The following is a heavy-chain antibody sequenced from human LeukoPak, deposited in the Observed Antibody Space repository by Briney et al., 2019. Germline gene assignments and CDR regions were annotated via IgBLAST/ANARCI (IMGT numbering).Heavy chain of an antibody. D-gene: IGHD3-22*01. CDR2: ISAYSGNT. V-gene: IGHV1-18*01. CDR1: GYTFTSYG. CDR3: ARDTAPTLYYYDSSGYYFPLDY. Sequence: ASVKVSCKASGYTFTSYGISWVRQAPGQGLEWMGWISAYSGNTNYAQKLQGRVTMTTDTSTSTAYMELRSLRSDDTAVYYCARDTAPTLYYYDSSGYYFPLDYWGQGTLVTVSS. J-gene: IGHJ4*02.